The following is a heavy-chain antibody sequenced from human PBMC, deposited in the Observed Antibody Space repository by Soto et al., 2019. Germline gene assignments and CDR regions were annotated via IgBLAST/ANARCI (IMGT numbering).Heavy chain of an antibody. CDR2: IIPIFGTA. J-gene: IGHJ4*02. D-gene: IGHD4-17*01. CDR3: VYPTTVTPYYFDY. Sequence: ASVKVSCKASGGTFSSYAISWVRQAPGQGLEWMGGIIPIFGTANYAQKFQGRVTITADESTSTAYMELSSLRSEDTAVYYCVYPTTVTPYYFDYWGQGTLVTVSS. CDR1: GGTFSSYA. V-gene: IGHV1-69*13.